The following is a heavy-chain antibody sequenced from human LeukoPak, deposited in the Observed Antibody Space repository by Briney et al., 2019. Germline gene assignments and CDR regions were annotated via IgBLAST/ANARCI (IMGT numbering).Heavy chain of an antibody. Sequence: GGSLRLSCTTSGLTFSTSGSNWVRQAPGKGLEWVASIGPTGFDRYHADSIKGRFTISRDNANNFLYLQMDSLRAEDTAVYYCATETNGRHYDYWSQGTLLTVSS. D-gene: IGHD1-14*01. CDR2: IGPTGFDR. CDR3: ATETNGRHYDY. V-gene: IGHV3-21*06. CDR1: GLTFSTSG. J-gene: IGHJ4*02.